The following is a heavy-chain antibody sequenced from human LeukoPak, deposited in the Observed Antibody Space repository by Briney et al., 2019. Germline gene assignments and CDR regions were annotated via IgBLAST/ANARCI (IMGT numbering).Heavy chain of an antibody. D-gene: IGHD6-13*01. Sequence: SETLSLTCAVYGGSFSGYYWSWIRQPPGKGLEWIGEINHSGSTNYNPSLKSRVAISVDTSKNQVSLKLSSVTAADTAVYYCARASAAAGPFDYWGQGTLVTVSS. CDR3: ARASAAAGPFDY. CDR2: INHSGST. CDR1: GGSFSGYY. V-gene: IGHV4-34*01. J-gene: IGHJ4*02.